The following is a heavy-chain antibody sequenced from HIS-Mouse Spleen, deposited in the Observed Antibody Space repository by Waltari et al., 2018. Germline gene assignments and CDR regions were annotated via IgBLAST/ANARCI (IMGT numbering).Heavy chain of an antibody. J-gene: IGHJ3*02. D-gene: IGHD3-3*01. Sequence: QVQLVQSGAEVKKPGASVKVSCKASGYTFTSYGISWVRQAPGQGLEWMGWISAYNGNPNHAQKLQGRVTMTTDTSTSTAYMELRSLRSDDTAVYYCARALPASHPDYYDFWSGYYTGAFDIWGQGTMVTVSS. V-gene: IGHV1-18*01. CDR3: ARALPASHPDYYDFWSGYYTGAFDI. CDR1: GYTFTSYG. CDR2: ISAYNGNP.